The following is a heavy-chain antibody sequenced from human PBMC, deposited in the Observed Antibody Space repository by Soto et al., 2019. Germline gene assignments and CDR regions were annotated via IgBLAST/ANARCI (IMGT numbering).Heavy chain of an antibody. CDR3: ARLGYCSSTSCPPGWSDP. D-gene: IGHD2-2*01. CDR2: IYHSGST. V-gene: IGHV4-4*02. CDR1: GGSISSSNW. Sequence: PSETLSLTCAVSGGSISSSNWWSWVRQPPGKGLEWIGEIYHSGSTNYNPSLKSRVTISVDKSKNQFSLKLSSVTAADTAVYYCARLGYCSSTSCPPGWSDPWGQGTLVTVYS. J-gene: IGHJ5*02.